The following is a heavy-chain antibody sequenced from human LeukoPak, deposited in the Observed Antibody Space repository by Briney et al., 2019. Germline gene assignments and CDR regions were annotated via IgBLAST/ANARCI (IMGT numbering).Heavy chain of an antibody. J-gene: IGHJ4*02. D-gene: IGHD3-10*01. V-gene: IGHV3-23*01. Sequence: GGSLRLSCAASGLTFSSYGMSWVRQAPGKGLEWVSAISGSGGSTYYADSVKGRFTISRDNSKNTLYLQMNSLRAEDTAVYYCARGHMYYYGSGSYDFDYWGQGTLVTVSS. CDR1: GLTFSSYG. CDR2: ISGSGGST. CDR3: ARGHMYYYGSGSYDFDY.